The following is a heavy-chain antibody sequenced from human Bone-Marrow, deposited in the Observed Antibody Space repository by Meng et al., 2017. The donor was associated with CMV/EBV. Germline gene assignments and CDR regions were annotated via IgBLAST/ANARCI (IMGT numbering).Heavy chain of an antibody. J-gene: IGHJ4*02. V-gene: IGHV3-30*04. CDR2: ISYDGTKK. D-gene: IGHD1-7*01. CDR3: AKGPGLWNSNFDY. CDR1: GFTFSSYA. Sequence: GGSLRLSCAASGFTFSSYAMHWVRQAPGKGLEWVAVISYDGTKKYYEDSVKGRFIVSRDNSKNTLYLQMNSLRAEDTAVYYCAKGPGLWNSNFDYWGQGTLVTVSS.